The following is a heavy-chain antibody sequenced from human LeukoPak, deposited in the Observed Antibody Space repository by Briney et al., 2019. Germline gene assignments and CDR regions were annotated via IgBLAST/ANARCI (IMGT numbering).Heavy chain of an antibody. CDR2: INPSGGST. CDR3: ARALKVDIVVVVASGNNWFDP. D-gene: IGHD2-15*01. Sequence: GASVKVSCKASGYTFTSYYMLWVRQAPGQGLEWMGIINPSGGSTGYAQKFQGRVTMTRDTSTSTVYMELSSLRSEDTAVYYCARALKVDIVVVVASGNNWFDPWGQGTLVTVSS. J-gene: IGHJ5*02. CDR1: GYTFTSYY. V-gene: IGHV1-46*01.